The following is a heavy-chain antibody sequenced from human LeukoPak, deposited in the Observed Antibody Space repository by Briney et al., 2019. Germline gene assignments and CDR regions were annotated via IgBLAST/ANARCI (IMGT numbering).Heavy chain of an antibody. CDR2: IRYDGNNK. CDR3: AKGIHSTGNYYYYMDV. CDR1: GFTFSDYG. J-gene: IGHJ6*03. V-gene: IGHV3-30*02. Sequence: GGSLRLSCAASGFTFSDYGMHWVRQAPGKGLEWVSFIRYDGNNKYYADSVKGRFTISRDNSKNTLYLQMNSLRAEDTAVYYCAKGIHSTGNYYYYMDVWGKGTTVTVSS. D-gene: IGHD5-18*01.